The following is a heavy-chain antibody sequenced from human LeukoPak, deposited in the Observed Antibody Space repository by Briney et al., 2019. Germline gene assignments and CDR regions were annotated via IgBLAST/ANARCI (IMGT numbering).Heavy chain of an antibody. Sequence: GSLRLSCAASGFTFSSYSMNWVRQAPGKGLEWVSSISSSSSYIYYADSVKGRFTISRDNAKNSLYLQMNSLRAEDTAVYYCARDLRGYYYSAGTYYYYHYMDVWGKGATVTISS. D-gene: IGHD3-3*01. CDR1: GFTFSSYS. J-gene: IGHJ6*03. V-gene: IGHV3-21*01. CDR3: ARDLRGYYYSAGTYYYYHYMDV. CDR2: ISSSSSYI.